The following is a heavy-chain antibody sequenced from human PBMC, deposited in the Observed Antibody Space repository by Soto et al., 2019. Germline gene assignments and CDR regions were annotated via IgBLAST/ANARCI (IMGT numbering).Heavy chain of an antibody. J-gene: IGHJ5*02. CDR2: ISKSVSII. V-gene: IGHV3-11*01. CDR3: ARDLSPYSDYYDESRTATLFEL. Sequence: PGGSLRLSCAASGFSFSDYYMSWIRQPPGKGLEWVSYISKSVSIIHYADSVKGRFTISRDNAKNSLYLQMNSLRAEDTALYYCARDLSPYSDYYDESRTATLFELCGQATLVT. CDR1: GFSFSDYY. D-gene: IGHD3-16*01.